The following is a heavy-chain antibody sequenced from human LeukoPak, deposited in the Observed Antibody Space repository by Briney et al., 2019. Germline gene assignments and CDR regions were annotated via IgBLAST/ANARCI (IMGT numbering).Heavy chain of an antibody. J-gene: IGHJ4*02. CDR3: ASSLSSGHNY. D-gene: IGHD6-19*01. CDR1: GVSIFSYY. CDR2: ISYSGST. Sequence: SETLSLTCTVSGVSIFSYYWNWIRQPPGQGLGWIGYISYSGSTNYNPSLKSRVTMSVDTSKNQFSLKLSSVTAADTAVYYCASSLSSGHNYWGQGTLVTVSS. V-gene: IGHV4-59*12.